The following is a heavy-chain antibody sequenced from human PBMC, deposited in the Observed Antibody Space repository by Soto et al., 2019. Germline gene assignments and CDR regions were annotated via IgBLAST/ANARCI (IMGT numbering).Heavy chain of an antibody. CDR2: INTDNGNT. D-gene: IGHD5-18*01. CDR1: GYTFTHYA. CDR3: ARQGDSRILRDTFDI. Sequence: ASVKVSCKSSGYTFTHYAMHWVRQAPGQGLEWLGWINTDNGNTAFSQKFQGRVSITMDTSASTAYVDLSSLISEDTAVYYCARQGDSRILRDTFDIWGQGTSVTVS. J-gene: IGHJ3*02. V-gene: IGHV1-3*04.